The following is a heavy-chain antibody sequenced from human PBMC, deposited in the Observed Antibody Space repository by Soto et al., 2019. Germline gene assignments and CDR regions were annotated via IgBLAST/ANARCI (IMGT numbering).Heavy chain of an antibody. CDR1: GGTFSSYA. V-gene: IGHV1-69*13. J-gene: IGHJ4*02. Sequence: SVKVSCKASGGTFSSYAISWVRQAPGQGLEWMGGIIPILGTANYAQKFQGRVTITADESTSTVYMELSSLRSEDTAVYYCARGQTYYYGSGSYSWGQVTLVTVSS. D-gene: IGHD3-10*01. CDR2: IIPILGTA. CDR3: ARGQTYYYGSGSYS.